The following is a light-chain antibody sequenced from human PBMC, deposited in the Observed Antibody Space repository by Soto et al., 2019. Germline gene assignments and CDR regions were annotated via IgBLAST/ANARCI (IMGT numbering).Light chain of an antibody. CDR1: SSDVGGYNY. CDR2: DVT. J-gene: IGLJ2*01. V-gene: IGLV2-11*01. CDR3: CSYAGSYILV. Sequence: QSVLTQPRSVSGSPGQSVTISCTGTSSDVGGYNYVSWYQQHPGKAPTVMIYDVTKRPSGVPDRFSGSKSGNTASLTISRLQAGDEDDYYCCSYAGSYILVFGGGTKLTVL.